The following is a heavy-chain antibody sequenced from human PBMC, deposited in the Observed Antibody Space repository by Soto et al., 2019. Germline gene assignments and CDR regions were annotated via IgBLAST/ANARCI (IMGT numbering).Heavy chain of an antibody. CDR1: GFTFGNNA. D-gene: IGHD6-13*01. CDR2: IWFDGNNK. CDR3: ARDGQQLAPYAMDV. V-gene: IGHV3-33*01. Sequence: QVQLVESGGNMVQPGRSLRFSCAASGFTFGNNAMHWVRHAAGKGLEWVAQIWFDGNNKYYTDSVKGRFTISRDNLKNTVYLQMDSLRADDTAVYYCARDGQQLAPYAMDVWGQGTTVIVSS. J-gene: IGHJ6*02.